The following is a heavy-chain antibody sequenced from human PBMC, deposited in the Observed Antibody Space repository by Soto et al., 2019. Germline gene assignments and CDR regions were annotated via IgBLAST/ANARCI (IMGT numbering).Heavy chain of an antibody. Sequence: QVQLVESGGGVVQPGRSLRLSCAASGFTFSIFGMHWVRQAPGKGLEWAAIIWYDGSNAYYADSVRGRFTIARDNSKNTVYLQMNSCRAEDTAVYYCARDKGSSTVVSGISQEGYFDSWGQGTLVTVSS. CDR2: IWYDGSNA. D-gene: IGHD6-19*01. V-gene: IGHV3-33*01. J-gene: IGHJ4*02. CDR1: GFTFSIFG. CDR3: ARDKGSSTVVSGISQEGYFDS.